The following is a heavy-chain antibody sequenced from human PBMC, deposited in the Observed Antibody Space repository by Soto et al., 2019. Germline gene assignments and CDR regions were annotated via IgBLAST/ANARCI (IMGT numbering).Heavy chain of an antibody. Sequence: GESLKISCKASGYSFTTYWIAWVRQMPGKGLEWMGIINPGDSDIRYSPSFQGQVTISADNSISTAYLQWSSLKASDTAMYYCARHGLNTKYYSAPMDVWGQGTTVTVSS. CDR2: INPGDSDI. V-gene: IGHV5-51*01. D-gene: IGHD3-10*01. CDR3: ARHGLNTKYYSAPMDV. J-gene: IGHJ6*02. CDR1: GYSFTTYW.